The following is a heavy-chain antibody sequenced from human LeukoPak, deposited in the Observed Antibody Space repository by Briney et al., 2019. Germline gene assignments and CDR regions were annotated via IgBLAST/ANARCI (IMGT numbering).Heavy chain of an antibody. Sequence: PSETLSLTCTVSGGSISSYYWSWIRQPPGKGLEWVGYIYYSGSTNYNPSLKSRVTISVDTSKNQFSLKLSSVTAADTAVYYCARRSKEQQLGLYYYYMDVWGKGTTVTISS. V-gene: IGHV4-59*01. CDR3: ARRSKEQQLGLYYYYMDV. CDR2: IYYSGST. J-gene: IGHJ6*03. CDR1: GGSISSYY. D-gene: IGHD6-13*01.